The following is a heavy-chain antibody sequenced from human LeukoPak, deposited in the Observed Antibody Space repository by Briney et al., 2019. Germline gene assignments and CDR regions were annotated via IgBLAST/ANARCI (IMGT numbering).Heavy chain of an antibody. CDR1: GYSFTSYG. CDR2: IYPGDSDT. J-gene: IGHJ6*03. Sequence: GESLKISCKGSGYSFTSYGIGWVRQMPGKGLEWMGIIYPGDSDTRYSPSFQGQVTISADKSISTAYLQWSSLKASDTAMYYCARLAVPANYYYYYYMDVWGKGTTVTVSS. CDR3: ARLAVPANYYYYYYMDV. D-gene: IGHD2-2*01. V-gene: IGHV5-51*01.